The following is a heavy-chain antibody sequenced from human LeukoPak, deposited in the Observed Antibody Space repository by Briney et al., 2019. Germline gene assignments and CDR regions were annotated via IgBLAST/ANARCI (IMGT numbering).Heavy chain of an antibody. CDR2: IHTSGST. CDR1: GGSISTFY. V-gene: IGHV4-4*07. Sequence: PSETLSLTCTVSGGSISTFYWNWIRQPAGKGLEWIGRIHTSGSTKYNPSLKSRVSISVDKSNNQFSLKLNSVTAADTAMYYCARALPNTDNYNWAFDIWGQGTMVTVPS. J-gene: IGHJ3*02. CDR3: ARALPNTDNYNWAFDI. D-gene: IGHD5-24*01.